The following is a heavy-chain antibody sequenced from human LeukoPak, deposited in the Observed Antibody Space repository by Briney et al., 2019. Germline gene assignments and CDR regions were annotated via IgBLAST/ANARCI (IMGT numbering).Heavy chain of an antibody. Sequence: GGSLRLSCAASGFTFSSYCMSWVRQAPGKGLEWVANIRQDGSEKFYLDSVKGRFTIPRDNAKNSLYLQMNSLRAEDTAVYYCARDWGGGYFDTSGYGYWGQGTLVTVSS. CDR2: IRQDGSEK. CDR1: GFTFSSYC. CDR3: ARDWGGGYFDTSGYGY. V-gene: IGHV3-7*01. D-gene: IGHD3-22*01. J-gene: IGHJ4*02.